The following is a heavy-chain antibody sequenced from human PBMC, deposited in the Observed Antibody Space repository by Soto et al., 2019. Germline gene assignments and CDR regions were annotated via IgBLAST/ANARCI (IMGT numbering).Heavy chain of an antibody. CDR1: GITVITNY. D-gene: IGHD2-21*01. J-gene: IGHJ4*02. V-gene: IGHV3-66*01. CDR2: IYSDGST. CDR3: TRDPTTSIVTDY. Sequence: LRLSCAASGITVITNYFSWVRQAPGQGLEWVSGIYSDGSTHYADSVKGRFTISRDNSKNTLYLQMNTLRAEDTGVYYCTRDPTTSIVTDYWGQGTLVTVSS.